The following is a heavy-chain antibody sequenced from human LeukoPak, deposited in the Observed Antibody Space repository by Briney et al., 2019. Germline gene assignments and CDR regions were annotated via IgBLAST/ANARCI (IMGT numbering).Heavy chain of an antibody. CDR3: GKTDIYFNPIDY. J-gene: IGHJ4*02. Sequence: PSETLSLTCAVSGVYISSSEWWIWVRQPPGQGLEWIGEIHRDGRTRYNPSLKSRVTMSMDYSKNQFSLSVTSVTAADTAIYYCGKTDIYFNPIDYWGPGSLVTVSS. D-gene: IGHD3-9*01. CDR1: GVYISSSEW. CDR2: IHRDGRT. V-gene: IGHV4-4*02.